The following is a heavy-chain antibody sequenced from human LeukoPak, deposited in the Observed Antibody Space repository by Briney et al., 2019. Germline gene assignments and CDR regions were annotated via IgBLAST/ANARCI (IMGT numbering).Heavy chain of an antibody. CDR3: ARRHYGWGSYRPFDY. V-gene: IGHV4-34*01. CDR2: INHSGST. CDR1: GGSFSGYY. J-gene: IGHJ4*02. D-gene: IGHD3-16*02. Sequence: PSETLSLTCAVYGGSFSGYYWSWIRQPPGKGLEWIGEINHSGSTNYNPSLKSRVTISVDTSKNQFSLKLSSVTAADTAVYYCARRHYGWGSYRPFDYWGQGTLVTVSS.